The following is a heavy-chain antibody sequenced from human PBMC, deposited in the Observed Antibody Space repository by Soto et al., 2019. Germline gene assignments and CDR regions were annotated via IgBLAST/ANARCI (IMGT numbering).Heavy chain of an antibody. CDR1: GGSISSGGYY. CDR2: IYYSGIT. J-gene: IGHJ4*02. D-gene: IGHD2-15*01. CDR3: ARVFSGGNPVDY. Sequence: SETLSLTCTVSGGSISSGGYYWSWIRQHPGKGLEWIGYIYYSGITYYNPSLKSRVTISVDTSKNQFSLKLSSVTAADTAVYYCARVFSGGNPVDYWGQGTLVTVSS. V-gene: IGHV4-31*03.